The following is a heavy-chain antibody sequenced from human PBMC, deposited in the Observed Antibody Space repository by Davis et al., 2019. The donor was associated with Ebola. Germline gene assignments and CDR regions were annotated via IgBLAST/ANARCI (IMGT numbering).Heavy chain of an antibody. Sequence: GESLKISCAASGFSVSDKYMSWLRQAPGKGLEWVSVIYRDGRMYHADSVKGRFTISRDNSKNTVYLQINSLRAEDTAMYHCTRHVPGDFWYFDLWGRGTLVTVSA. CDR3: TRHVPGDFWYFDL. CDR1: GFSVSDKY. V-gene: IGHV3-66*04. J-gene: IGHJ2*01. D-gene: IGHD4-17*01. CDR2: IYRDGRM.